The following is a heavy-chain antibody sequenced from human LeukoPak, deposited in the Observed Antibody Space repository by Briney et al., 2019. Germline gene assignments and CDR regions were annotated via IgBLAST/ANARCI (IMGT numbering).Heavy chain of an antibody. D-gene: IGHD3-3*01. CDR3: AREYFSANYFFYYMDV. Sequence: SETLSLTCTVSGGSTSSGSYYWSWIRQPAGKGLEWIGYIDHSGSTNYSPSLQSRVTISIDTSKNQFSLKLNSVTAADTAVYYCAREYFSANYFFYYMDVWGTGTTVTVSS. CDR1: GGSTSSGSYY. J-gene: IGHJ6*03. V-gene: IGHV4-61*10. CDR2: IDHSGST.